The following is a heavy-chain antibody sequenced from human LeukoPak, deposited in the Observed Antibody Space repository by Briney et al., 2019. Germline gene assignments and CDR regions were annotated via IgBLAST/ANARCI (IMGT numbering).Heavy chain of an antibody. CDR2: ISSIGST. D-gene: IGHD3-22*01. V-gene: IGHV4-59*11. Sequence: SETLSLTCSVSDDSFSTHYWTWIRQPPGKGLEWIGYISSIGSTNYNPSLKSRVTISVDTSKKQFSLKMTSVTAADTAVYYCARVRDRSSYFYDLDYWGQGTQVTVSS. CDR3: ARVRDRSSYFYDLDY. J-gene: IGHJ4*02. CDR1: DDSFSTHY.